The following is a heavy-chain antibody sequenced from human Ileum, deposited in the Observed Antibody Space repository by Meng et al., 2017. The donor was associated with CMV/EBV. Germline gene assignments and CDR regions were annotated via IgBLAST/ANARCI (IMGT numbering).Heavy chain of an antibody. V-gene: IGHV4-39*07. D-gene: IGHD2-21*02. J-gene: IGHJ4*02. CDR3: ARWRVVTFAFDY. CDR2: IYCSGST. CDR1: GGSISSNTHY. Sequence: TVSGGSISSNTHYWAWIRQPPGKGLDWVGSIYCSGSTYYNPSLEGRVTISLDTSSSEFSLKVNSVTAADTAVYYCARWRVVTFAFDYWGQGSLVTVSS.